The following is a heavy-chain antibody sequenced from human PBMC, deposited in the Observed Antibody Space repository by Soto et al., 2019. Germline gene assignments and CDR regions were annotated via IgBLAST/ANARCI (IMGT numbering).Heavy chain of an antibody. J-gene: IGHJ5*02. CDR3: ARGALGFDP. CDR1: GFTFSRYD. V-gene: IGHV3-13*04. Sequence: EVQVVVSGGGLVQPGGSLRLSCAASGFTFSRYDMHWVRQATGRGLEWVSGIGTSGDTYYAGSVKSRFTISKEIAKNSVYLQMNSLRAGDATVYYCARGALGFDPWGQGTLVAVSS. D-gene: IGHD6-6*01. CDR2: IGTSGDT.